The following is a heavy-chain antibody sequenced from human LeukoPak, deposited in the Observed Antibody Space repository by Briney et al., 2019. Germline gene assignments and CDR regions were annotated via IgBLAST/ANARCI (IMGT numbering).Heavy chain of an antibody. J-gene: IGHJ4*02. CDR2: ISSSGSTI. CDR1: GFTFSSYE. Sequence: GGSLRLSCAASGFTFSSYEMNWVRQAPGKGLEWVSYISSSGSTIYYADSVKGLFTISRDNAKNSLYLQMNSLRAEDTAVYYCAGIEYSSSYRGYWGQGTLVTVSS. D-gene: IGHD6-6*01. CDR3: AGIEYSSSYRGY. V-gene: IGHV3-48*03.